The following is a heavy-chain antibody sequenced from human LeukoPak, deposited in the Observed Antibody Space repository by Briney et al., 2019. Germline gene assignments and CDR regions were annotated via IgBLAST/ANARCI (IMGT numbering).Heavy chain of an antibody. CDR2: MYHSGST. J-gene: IGHJ4*02. D-gene: IGHD6-13*01. CDR3: ARGFGLAAAGADY. CDR1: GGSISSRSYF. Sequence: SETLSLTCTVSGGSISSRSYFWAWIRQPPGKGLEWIGSMYHSGSTHYNPSLKSRVTISVDTSKNHFSLKLSSVTAADTAVYYCARGFGLAAAGADYWGQGTLVTVSS. V-gene: IGHV4-39*02.